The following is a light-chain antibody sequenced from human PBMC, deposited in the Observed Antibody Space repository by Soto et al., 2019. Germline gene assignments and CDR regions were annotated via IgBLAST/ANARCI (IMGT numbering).Light chain of an antibody. CDR1: SGDIGSYNR. CDR2: EGG. Sequence: QSVLTQPASVSGSPGQSITISCTGTSGDIGSYNRVSWYQQHPGKAPKLIIYEGGERPSGVSYRFSGSKSGNTASLRISGLQAEDEADYYCCSYAGSNTYVFGTGTKLTVL. J-gene: IGLJ1*01. CDR3: CSYAGSNTYV. V-gene: IGLV2-23*01.